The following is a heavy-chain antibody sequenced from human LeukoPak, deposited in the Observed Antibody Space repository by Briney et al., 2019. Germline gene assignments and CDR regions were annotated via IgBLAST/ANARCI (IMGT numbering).Heavy chain of an antibody. D-gene: IGHD1-1*01. Sequence: GGSQRLSCAASGFTVTTNYMTWVRQAPGKGLEWVSHIYAGGETFYADSVKGRFTVSRDKSSNTLYLQMNSLSAEDTAFYYCARARTGTSGTKSNRWFDPWGQGILVTVAS. V-gene: IGHV3-66*02. CDR3: ARARTGTSGTKSNRWFDP. CDR1: GFTVTTNY. CDR2: IYAGGET. J-gene: IGHJ5*02.